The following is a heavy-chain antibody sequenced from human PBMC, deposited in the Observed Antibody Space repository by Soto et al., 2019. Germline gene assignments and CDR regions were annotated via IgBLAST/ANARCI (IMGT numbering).Heavy chain of an antibody. CDR3: AKDRIGAGVGAYLDY. CDR1: GFTFSSYC. V-gene: IGHV3-30*18. D-gene: IGHD1-26*01. J-gene: IGHJ4*02. Sequence: QVQLVESGGGVVQPGTSLRLSCAGSGFTFSSYCMDWVRQAPGKGLEWVAVIAYDGSNKYYADSVKGRVTISRDNSKHTLYLQMSRLRADDRAVYYCAKDRIGAGVGAYLDYWGQGTLVTVSS. CDR2: IAYDGSNK.